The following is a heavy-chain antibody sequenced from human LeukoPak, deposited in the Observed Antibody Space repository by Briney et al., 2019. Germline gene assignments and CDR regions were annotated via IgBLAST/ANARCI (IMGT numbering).Heavy chain of an antibody. CDR1: GFTFSSYA. D-gene: IGHD4-17*01. J-gene: IGHJ4*02. Sequence: GGSLRLSCAASGFTFSSYAMSWVRQAPGKGLEWVSAISGSGGSTYYADSVKGRFTISRDNSKNTLYLQMNSLRAEDTAVYYRATTKPTYGDYSQIDYWGQGTLVTVSS. CDR3: ATTKPTYGDYSQIDY. CDR2: ISGSGGST. V-gene: IGHV3-23*01.